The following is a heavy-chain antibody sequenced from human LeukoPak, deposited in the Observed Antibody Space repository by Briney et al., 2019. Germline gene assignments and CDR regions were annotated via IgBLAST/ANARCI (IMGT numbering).Heavy chain of an antibody. V-gene: IGHV1-69*13. J-gene: IGHJ3*02. CDR2: IIPLFCKA. CDR3: AREDNTGRYMGDDAFDI. CDR1: GGTFSSYA. Sequence: ASVKVSCKASGGTFSSYAISWVRQAPGQGLEWMGGIIPLFCKADYAQKFQGRVKITADESTSTAYMELSSLRSEGTAVYYCAREDNTGRYMGDDAFDIWGQGTMVTVSS. D-gene: IGHD1-26*01.